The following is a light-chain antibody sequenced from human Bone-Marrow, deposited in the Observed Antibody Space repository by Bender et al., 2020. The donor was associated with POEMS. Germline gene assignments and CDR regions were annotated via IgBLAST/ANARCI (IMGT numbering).Light chain of an antibody. CDR1: SSNIGAHA. V-gene: IGLV1-44*01. CDR2: SSH. CDR3: AVWDDSLNGWV. Sequence: QSALTQPPSASATPGQRVTISCSGGSSNIGAHAVNWYQHLPGTAPKLLIYSSHRRPSEVPDRFSGSRSGTSASLAISGLQSEDEADYYCAVWDDSLNGWVFGGGTKLTVL. J-gene: IGLJ3*02.